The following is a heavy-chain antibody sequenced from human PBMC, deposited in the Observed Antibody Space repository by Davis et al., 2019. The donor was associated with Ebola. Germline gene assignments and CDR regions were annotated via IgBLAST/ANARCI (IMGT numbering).Heavy chain of an antibody. V-gene: IGHV4-34*01. Sequence: SETLSLTCAVYGGSFSGYYWNWIRQPPGKGLEWIGEINHRGSTNYNPSLKSRVTISVDTSKNQFSLKLSSVTAADTAVYYCARQGRITIFGVHYYFDYWGQGTLVTVSS. CDR1: GGSFSGYY. CDR2: INHRGST. D-gene: IGHD3-3*01. CDR3: ARQGRITIFGVHYYFDY. J-gene: IGHJ4*02.